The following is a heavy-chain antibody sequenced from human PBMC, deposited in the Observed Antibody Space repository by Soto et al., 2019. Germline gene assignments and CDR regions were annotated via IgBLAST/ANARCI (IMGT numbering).Heavy chain of an antibody. Sequence: PSETLSLTCTVSGGSISSGGYYWSWIRQHPGKGLEWIGYIYYSGSTYYNPSLKSRVTISVDTSKNQFSLKLSSVTAADTAVYYCARTVGYYDSSGYYYVGYYFDYWGQGTLVTASS. CDR3: ARTVGYYDSSGYYYVGYYFDY. V-gene: IGHV4-31*03. D-gene: IGHD3-22*01. CDR1: GGSISSGGYY. J-gene: IGHJ4*02. CDR2: IYYSGST.